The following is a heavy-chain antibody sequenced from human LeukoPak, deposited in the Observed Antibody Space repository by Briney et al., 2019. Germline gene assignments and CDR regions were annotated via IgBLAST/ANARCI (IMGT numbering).Heavy chain of an antibody. CDR2: INSKSGAT. J-gene: IGHJ5*01. Sequence: GASVKVSCKASGYTCSSNYMHWVRQAPGQGLEWMGWINSKSGATSYAQTFQGRVTMTRDTSITTAYMELSGLRSDDTAVYYCARGFGSSWFDYWGQGTLVTVSS. CDR1: GYTCSSNY. CDR3: ARGFGSSWFDY. D-gene: IGHD6-13*01. V-gene: IGHV1-2*02.